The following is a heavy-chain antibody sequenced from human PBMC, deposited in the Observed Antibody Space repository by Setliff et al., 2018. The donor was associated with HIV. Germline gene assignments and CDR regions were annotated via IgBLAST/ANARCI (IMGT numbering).Heavy chain of an antibody. CDR2: FDPEDGNT. V-gene: IGHV1-24*01. CDR1: GYTLTELS. CDR3: ARDVSVASSSEYFQH. Sequence: GASVKVSCKVSGYTLTELSRHWVRQAPGKGREWMGGFDPEDGNTIYAQKFQGRVTVTTDSSTSTAYMELRSLRSDDTAMYYCARDVSVASSSEYFQHWGQGTMVTVSS. D-gene: IGHD6-19*01. J-gene: IGHJ1*01.